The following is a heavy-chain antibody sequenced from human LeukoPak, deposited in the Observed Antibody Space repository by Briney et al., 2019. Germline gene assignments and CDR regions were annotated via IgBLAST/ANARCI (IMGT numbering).Heavy chain of an antibody. Sequence: SETLSLTCTVSGGSISSYYWSWIRQPPGKGVELIRYFYYSGSTNYNPSLKSRVTISVDTSKNQFSLKLSSVTAADTAVYYCARDLGYCSGGSCYSGYFQHWGQGTLVTVSS. CDR2: FYYSGST. J-gene: IGHJ1*01. V-gene: IGHV4-59*01. CDR1: GGSISSYY. D-gene: IGHD2-15*01. CDR3: ARDLGYCSGGSCYSGYFQH.